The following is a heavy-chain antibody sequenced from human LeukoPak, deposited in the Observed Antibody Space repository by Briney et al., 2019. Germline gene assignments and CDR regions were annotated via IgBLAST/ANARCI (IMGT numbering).Heavy chain of an antibody. V-gene: IGHV4-59*01. CDR2: IYYSGST. D-gene: IGHD5-18*01. CDR1: GGSISSYY. CDR3: ARNGYSYGANAFDI. J-gene: IGHJ3*02. Sequence: KPSETLSLTCTVSGGSISSYYWSWIRQPPGKGLEWIGYIYYSGSTNYNPSLKSRVTISVDTSKNQFSLKLSSVTAADTAVYYCARNGYSYGANAFDIWGQGTMVTVSS.